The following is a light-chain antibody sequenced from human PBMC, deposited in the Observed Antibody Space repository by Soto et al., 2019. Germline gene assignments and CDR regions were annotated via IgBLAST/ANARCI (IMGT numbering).Light chain of an antibody. CDR1: QSVSSSY. J-gene: IGKJ1*01. CDR3: QQYGSSPWT. Sequence: EFVLTQSPGTLSLSPGERATLSCRASQSVSSSYLAWYQQKPGQAPRPLIYGASSRAIGIPDRFSGSGSGTDFTLTISRLEPEDFAVYYCQQYGSSPWTFGQGTKVAIK. V-gene: IGKV3-20*01. CDR2: GAS.